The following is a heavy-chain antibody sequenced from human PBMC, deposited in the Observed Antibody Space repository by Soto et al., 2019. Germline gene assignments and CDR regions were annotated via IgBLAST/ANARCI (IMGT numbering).Heavy chain of an antibody. J-gene: IGHJ6*02. CDR1: GGSISSSSYY. CDR3: ARHNYDSRGYYHYYYGMDV. D-gene: IGHD3-22*01. Sequence: ASETLSLTCTVSGGSISSSSYYWNWIRQPPGKGLEWIGEINHSGSTNYNPSLKSRVTISVDTPKTQFSLKLSSVAAADTAVYFCARHNYDSRGYYHYYYGMDVWGQGTTVTVSS. V-gene: IGHV4-39*01. CDR2: INHSGST.